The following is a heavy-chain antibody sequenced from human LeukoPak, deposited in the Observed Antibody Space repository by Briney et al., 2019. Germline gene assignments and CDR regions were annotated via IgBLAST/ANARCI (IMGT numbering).Heavy chain of an antibody. D-gene: IGHD4-23*01. CDR3: ARDAYGVNSWGWFDP. Sequence: SETLSLTCTVSDVSISDSYWSWIRQSPGKGLEWVCYIFYTVFTPYNPSLSSGVTISADTSKKNFSLWRNPVSAAETPLYYCARDAYGVNSWGWFDPWGQGTLVTVSS. CDR1: DVSISDSY. CDR2: IFYTVFT. V-gene: IGHV4-59*01. J-gene: IGHJ5*02.